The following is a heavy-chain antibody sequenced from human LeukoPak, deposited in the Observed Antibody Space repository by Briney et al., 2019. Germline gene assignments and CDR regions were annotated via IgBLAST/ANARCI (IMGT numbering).Heavy chain of an antibody. CDR1: GYSFTGYY. CDR2: INPYSGGT. Sequence: EASVKVSCKASGYSFTGYYMHWVRQAPGQGLEWMGWINPYSGGTNYAQKFQGRVTMTRDMSTSTDYMELSSLRSEDTAVYYCARDNSVEDTAWWFDPWGQGTLVTVSS. D-gene: IGHD4-23*01. J-gene: IGHJ5*02. V-gene: IGHV1-2*02. CDR3: ARDNSVEDTAWWFDP.